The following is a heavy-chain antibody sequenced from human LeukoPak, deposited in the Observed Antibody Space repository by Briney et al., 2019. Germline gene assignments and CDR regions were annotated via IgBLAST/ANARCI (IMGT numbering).Heavy chain of an antibody. CDR1: GVSISSAGY. CDR3: ARVPPDYGDYVRAFDI. V-gene: IGHV4-31*03. J-gene: IGHJ3*02. Sequence: PSETLSLTCTVSGVSISSAGYWSRIRQYPGKGLEWIGYIYFSGSTYYNPSLKSRVTISVDTSKNHFSLKLSSVTAADTAVYYCARVPPDYGDYVRAFDIWGQGTKVTVSS. CDR2: IYFSGST. D-gene: IGHD4-17*01.